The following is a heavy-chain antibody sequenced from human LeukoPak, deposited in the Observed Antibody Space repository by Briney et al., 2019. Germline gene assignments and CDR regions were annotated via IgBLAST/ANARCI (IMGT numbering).Heavy chain of an antibody. CDR2: IIPIFGTA. J-gene: IGHJ6*02. Sequence: SVKVSCKASGGTFSSYAISWVRRAPGQGLEWMGGIIPIFGTANYAQKFQGRVTITADESTSTAYVELSSLRSEDTAVYYCAGPSLRFTVGYYSMDVWGQGTTVTVSS. CDR1: GGTFSSYA. CDR3: AGPSLRFTVGYYSMDV. V-gene: IGHV1-69*13. D-gene: IGHD3-3*01.